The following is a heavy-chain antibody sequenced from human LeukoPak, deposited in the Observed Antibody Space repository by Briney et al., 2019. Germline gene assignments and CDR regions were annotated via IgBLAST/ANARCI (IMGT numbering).Heavy chain of an antibody. J-gene: IGHJ4*02. Sequence: GVSLRLSCAASGFTFSNYWMTWVRQAPGKGLEWVANINRDGSERYYVDSVKGRFTISRDDAKSSLYLQMNSLRAEDTAVYYCAKAPPYKKYFDYWGQGTLVTVSS. V-gene: IGHV3-7*03. CDR3: AKAPPYKKYFDY. CDR2: INRDGSER. D-gene: IGHD1-1*01. CDR1: GFTFSNYW.